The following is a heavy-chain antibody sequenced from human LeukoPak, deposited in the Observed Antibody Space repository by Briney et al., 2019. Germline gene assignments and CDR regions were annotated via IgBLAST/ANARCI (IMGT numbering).Heavy chain of an antibody. CDR2: IIPIFGTA. CDR1: GGTFSSYA. D-gene: IGHD3-9*01. J-gene: IGHJ3*02. V-gene: IGHV1-69*05. Sequence: SVKVSCKASGGTFSSYAISWVRQAPGQGLEWMGRIIPIFGTANYAQKFQGRVTITTDESTSTAYMELSSLRSEDTAVYYCARAVYYYDILTGYYRSGAFDIWGQGTMVTVSS. CDR3: ARAVYYYDILTGYYRSGAFDI.